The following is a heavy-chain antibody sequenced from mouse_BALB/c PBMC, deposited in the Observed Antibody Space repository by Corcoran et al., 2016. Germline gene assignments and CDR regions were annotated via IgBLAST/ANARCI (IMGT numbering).Heavy chain of an antibody. CDR1: GYTFTSYV. D-gene: IGHD1-1*01. CDR3: ARSEDTTVRAWFAY. V-gene: IGHV1S136*01. CDR2: INPYNDGT. J-gene: IGHJ3*01. Sequence: EVQLQQSGPELVKPGASVKMSCKASGYTFTSYVMHWVKQKPGQGLEWIGYINPYNDGTKYNEKFKGKATLTSDKSSSTAYMELSSLTSEDSAVYYCARSEDTTVRAWFAYWGQGTLVTVSA.